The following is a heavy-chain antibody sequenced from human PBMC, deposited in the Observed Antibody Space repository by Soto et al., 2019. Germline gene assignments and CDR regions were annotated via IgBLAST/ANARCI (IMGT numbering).Heavy chain of an antibody. V-gene: IGHV6-1*01. CDR2: TYYRSNWRH. CDR1: GGSVSSNTAA. J-gene: IGHJ4*02. CDR3: ESGVAGTGFDV. Sequence: SPTGSLARAISGGSVSSNTAAWNWIRSSPSIGLEWLGRTYYRSNWRHDYSVSVKSRITVNPDTSKNHFSLQLNSVTPDDTAVYYCESGVAGTGFDVWGQGTLVTVSS. D-gene: IGHD6-19*01.